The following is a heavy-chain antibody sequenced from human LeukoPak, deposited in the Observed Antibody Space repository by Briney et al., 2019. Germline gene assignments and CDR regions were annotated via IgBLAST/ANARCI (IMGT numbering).Heavy chain of an antibody. D-gene: IGHD4-17*01. CDR1: RFTFSTYS. J-gene: IGHJ3*01. CDR2: ISSSSTNI. V-gene: IGHV3-48*01. CDR3: VRNVGDNAFDL. Sequence: GGSLRLSCAASRFTFSTYSMNWVRQAPGRGLEWVSYISSSSTNIYYKDSVKGRFTISRDNAKNSLYLHMTSLRAEDTAVYYCVRNVGDNAFDLWGQGTMVIVSS.